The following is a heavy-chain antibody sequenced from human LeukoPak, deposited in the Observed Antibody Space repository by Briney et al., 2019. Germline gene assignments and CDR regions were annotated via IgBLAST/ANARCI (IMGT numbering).Heavy chain of an antibody. CDR2: ISYDGSNK. CDR1: GFTFSSYA. Sequence: GGSLRLSCAASGFTFSSYAMHWVRQAPGKGLEWVAVISYDGSNKYYADSVKGRFTISRDNSKNTLCLQMNSLRAEDTAVYYCARERTGFDYWGQGTLVTVSS. J-gene: IGHJ4*02. V-gene: IGHV3-30-3*01. CDR3: ARERTGFDY. D-gene: IGHD3/OR15-3a*01.